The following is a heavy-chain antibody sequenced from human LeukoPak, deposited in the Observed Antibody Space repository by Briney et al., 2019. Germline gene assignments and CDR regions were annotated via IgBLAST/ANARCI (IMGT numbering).Heavy chain of an antibody. CDR1: GFTFSSYG. D-gene: IGHD3-9*01. V-gene: IGHV3-30*18. J-gene: IGHJ4*02. CDR2: ISYDGSNK. Sequence: GGSLRLSCAASGFTFSSYGMHWVRQAPGKGLEWVAVISYDGSNKYYADSVKGRFTISRDNPKNTLYLQMNSLRAEDTAVYYCAKARDFDWLLSPFDYWGQGALVTVSS. CDR3: AKARDFDWLLSPFDY.